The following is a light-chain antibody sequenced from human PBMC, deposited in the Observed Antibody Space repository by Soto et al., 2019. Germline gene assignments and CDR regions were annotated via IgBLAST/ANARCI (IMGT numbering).Light chain of an antibody. J-gene: IGKJ1*01. Sequence: DIQMTQSPSTLSASVGDSVTITCRASQTINNWLAWYQQRPGKAPNLLIYKVSSLDNGVPSRFSGSGSGTEFTLTISSLQPDDFATYYCQQYSSSSATFGQGTKVELK. CDR1: QTINNW. V-gene: IGKV1-5*03. CDR2: KVS. CDR3: QQYSSSSAT.